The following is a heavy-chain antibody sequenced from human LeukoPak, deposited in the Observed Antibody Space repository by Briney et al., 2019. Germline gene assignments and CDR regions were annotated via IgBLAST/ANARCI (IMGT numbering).Heavy chain of an antibody. V-gene: IGHV1-24*01. CDR3: ARDSCSGGSCYSKGSWFDP. CDR1: GYTLTELT. D-gene: IGHD2-15*01. Sequence: ASVKVSCKVSGYTLTELTMHSVRQAPGKGLEWMGGFDPEDGETIYAQKFQGRVTMTEDTSTDTAYMELSSLRSEDTAVYYCARDSCSGGSCYSKGSWFDPWGQGTLVTVSS. CDR2: FDPEDGET. J-gene: IGHJ5*02.